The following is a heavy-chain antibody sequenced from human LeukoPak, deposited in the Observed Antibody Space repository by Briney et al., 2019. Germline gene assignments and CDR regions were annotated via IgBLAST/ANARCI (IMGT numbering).Heavy chain of an antibody. CDR3: ARVDFRQQLVDSWFDP. Sequence: PSETLALTCAVYGGSFSGYYWSWLRQPPGKGLEWIGYIYYSGSTYYNPSLKSRVTISVDTSKNQFSLKLSSVTAADTAVYYCARVDFRQQLVDSWFDPWGQGTLVTVSS. J-gene: IGHJ5*02. V-gene: IGHV4-30-4*08. CDR1: GGSFSGYY. CDR2: IYYSGST. D-gene: IGHD6-13*01.